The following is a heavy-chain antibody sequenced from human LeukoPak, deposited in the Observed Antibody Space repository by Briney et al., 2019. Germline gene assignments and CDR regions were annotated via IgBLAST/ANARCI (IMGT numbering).Heavy chain of an antibody. CDR2: ISYDGSNK. V-gene: IGHV3-30-3*01. CDR1: GFTFSSYA. CDR3: AREIERITMIVVHYYFDY. Sequence: PGGSLRLSCAASGFTFSSYAMHWVRQAPGKGLEWVAVISYDGSNKYYADSVKGRFTISRDNSKNTLYLQMNSLRAEDTAVYYCAREIERITMIVVHYYFDYWGQGTLVTVSS. D-gene: IGHD3-22*01. J-gene: IGHJ4*02.